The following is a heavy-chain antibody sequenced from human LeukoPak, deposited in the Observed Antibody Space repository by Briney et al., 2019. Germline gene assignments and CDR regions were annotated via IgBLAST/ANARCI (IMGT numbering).Heavy chain of an antibody. Sequence: GGSLRLSCVASGFTFSSYAMSWVRQAPGKGLEWVSGISGSGGGTYYADSVKGRFTISRDNSKNTLDLQINSLRAEDTAVYYCAKGTPNSGSGCCDYWGQGTMVTVSS. CDR2: ISGSGGGT. J-gene: IGHJ4*02. V-gene: IGHV3-23*01. D-gene: IGHD6-19*01. CDR3: AKGTPNSGSGCCDY. CDR1: GFTFSSYA.